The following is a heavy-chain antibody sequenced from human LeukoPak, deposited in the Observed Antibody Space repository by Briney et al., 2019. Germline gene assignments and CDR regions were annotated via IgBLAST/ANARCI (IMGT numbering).Heavy chain of an antibody. Sequence: PGGSLRLSCAASGCTFSDHAMHWVRQAPGKGLEWVSAVGIAADTFYPGSVKGRFTISRENAKNSLYLQMNSLRVEDTAVYYCVRQKKSHGNFDYWGQGTLVTVSS. V-gene: IGHV3-13*01. CDR3: VRQKKSHGNFDY. J-gene: IGHJ4*02. CDR2: VGIAADT. D-gene: IGHD1-26*01. CDR1: GCTFSDHA.